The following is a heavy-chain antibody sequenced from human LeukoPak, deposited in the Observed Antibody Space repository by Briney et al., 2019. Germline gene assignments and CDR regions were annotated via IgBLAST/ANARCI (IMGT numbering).Heavy chain of an antibody. CDR1: GYSITNGYS. Sequence: SETLSLTCTVSGYSITNGYSWSWIRQPPGKGLEWIGYIYYSGSTYYNPSLKSRVTISVDTSKNQFSLKLSSVTAADTAVYYCARGRGYCSGGSCYPHYPFDYWGQGTLVTVSS. CDR3: ARGRGYCSGGSCYPHYPFDY. V-gene: IGHV4-30-4*07. J-gene: IGHJ4*02. D-gene: IGHD2-15*01. CDR2: IYYSGST.